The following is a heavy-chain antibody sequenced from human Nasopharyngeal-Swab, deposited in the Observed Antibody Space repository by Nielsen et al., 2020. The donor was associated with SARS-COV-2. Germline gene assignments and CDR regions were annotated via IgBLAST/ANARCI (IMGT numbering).Heavy chain of an antibody. CDR3: ARDDLPSIAAAGVDAFDI. CDR1: GFAFSTYA. Sequence: GVLKISCAASGFAFSTYAMSWVRQAPGKGLEWVSSISSSSSYIYYADSVKGRFTISRDNAKNSLYLQMNSLRAEDTAVYYCARDDLPSIAAAGVDAFDIWGQGTMVTVSS. CDR2: ISSSSSYI. V-gene: IGHV3-21*01. D-gene: IGHD6-13*01. J-gene: IGHJ3*02.